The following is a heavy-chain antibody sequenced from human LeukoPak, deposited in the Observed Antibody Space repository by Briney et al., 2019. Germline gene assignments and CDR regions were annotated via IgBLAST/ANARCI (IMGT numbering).Heavy chain of an antibody. CDR2: INPSGGST. CDR1: GYTFTSYY. D-gene: IGHD3-22*01. V-gene: IGHV1-46*01. J-gene: IGHJ1*01. Sequence: GASVKVSCKASGYTFTSYYMHWVRHAPGQGLEWMGIINPSGGSTSYAQKFQGRVTMTRGTSTSTVYMELSSLRSEDTAVYYCARDGQYYDSSGYYSYFQHWGQGTLVTVSS. CDR3: ARDGQYYDSSGYYSYFQH.